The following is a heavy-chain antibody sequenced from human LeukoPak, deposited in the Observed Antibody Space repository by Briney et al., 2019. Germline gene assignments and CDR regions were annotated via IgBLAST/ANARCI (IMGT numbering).Heavy chain of an antibody. CDR1: GFTFSSYS. D-gene: IGHD3-22*01. V-gene: IGHV3-21*01. J-gene: IGHJ5*02. Sequence: GGSLRLSCAASGFTFSSYSMNWVRQAPGKGLEWVSSISSSSSYIYNADSVKGRFTISRDNAKNSLYLQMNSLRAEDTAVYYCALQETSAYDSSGYYYVFSPWGQGTLVTVSS. CDR3: ALQETSAYDSSGYYYVFSP. CDR2: ISSSSSYI.